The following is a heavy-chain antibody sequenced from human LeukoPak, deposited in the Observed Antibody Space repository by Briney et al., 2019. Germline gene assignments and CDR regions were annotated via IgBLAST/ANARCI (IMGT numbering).Heavy chain of an antibody. Sequence: GGSLRLSCAASGFSFSSYAMSWVRQAPGKGLEWVPDISGSGGSTYYADSVKGRFTISRDNSKNTLYLQMNSLRAEDTAVYYCVKSQSQSSSSWSFDYWGQGTLVTVSS. CDR2: ISGSGGST. CDR1: GFSFSSYA. V-gene: IGHV3-23*01. D-gene: IGHD6-13*01. CDR3: VKSQSQSSSSWSFDY. J-gene: IGHJ4*02.